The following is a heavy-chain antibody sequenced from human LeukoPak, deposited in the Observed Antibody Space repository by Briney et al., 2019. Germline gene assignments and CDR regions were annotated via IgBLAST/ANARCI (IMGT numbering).Heavy chain of an antibody. D-gene: IGHD3-22*01. Sequence: ASVKVSCKASGYTFTSYGISWVRQAPGQGLEWMGWISAYNGNTNYAQKLQGRVTMTTDTSTSTAYMELRSLRSDDTAVYYCARDDTTDYYDSSGYYSNWGQGTLVTVSS. CDR2: ISAYNGNT. J-gene: IGHJ4*02. CDR3: ARDDTTDYYDSSGYYSN. CDR1: GYTFTSYG. V-gene: IGHV1-18*01.